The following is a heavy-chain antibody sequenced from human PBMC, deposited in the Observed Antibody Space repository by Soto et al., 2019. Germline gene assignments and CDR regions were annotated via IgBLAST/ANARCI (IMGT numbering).Heavy chain of an antibody. CDR2: INAYKGNT. CDR3: ARDLGGAYYDY. D-gene: IGHD4-17*01. V-gene: IGHV1-18*01. J-gene: IGHJ4*02. Sequence: QVLLIQSGVEVRKPGASVTVSCKASGYRFTSYTIGWVRQALGQGLEWLGWINAYKGNTIYADKFQGRVTMTTDTYTNTTYLELTSLTSDDPAMYYCARDLGGAYYDYWGQGALVTVSS. CDR1: GYRFTSYT.